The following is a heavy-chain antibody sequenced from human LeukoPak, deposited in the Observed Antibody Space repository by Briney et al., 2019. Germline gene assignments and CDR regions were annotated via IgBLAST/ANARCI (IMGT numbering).Heavy chain of an antibody. V-gene: IGHV4-59*01. CDR2: IYYSGST. D-gene: IGHD2-2*01. Sequence: SETLSLTCAVYGGSFSGYYWSWIRQPPGKGLEWIGYIYYSGSTNYNPSFKSRVTISVDTSKNQFSLKLSSVTAADTAVYYCAGYRYCSSTSCSHYYYYGMDVWGQGTTVTVSS. J-gene: IGHJ6*02. CDR3: AGYRYCSSTSCSHYYYYGMDV. CDR1: GGSFSGYY.